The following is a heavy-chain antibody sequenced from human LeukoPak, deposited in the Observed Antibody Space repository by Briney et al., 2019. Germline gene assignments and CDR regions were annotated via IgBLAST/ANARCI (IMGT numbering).Heavy chain of an antibody. J-gene: IGHJ5*02. CDR3: ARDSDILTGCPFDP. D-gene: IGHD3-9*01. CDR2: INSDGSST. V-gene: IGHV3-74*01. CDR1: GFNLSSYW. Sequence: PGGSLRLSCAASGFNLSSYWMHWVRQAPGKGLVWVSRINSDGSSTSYADSVKGRFTISRDNAKNTLYLQMNSLRAEDTAVYYCARDSDILTGCPFDPWGQGTLVTVSS.